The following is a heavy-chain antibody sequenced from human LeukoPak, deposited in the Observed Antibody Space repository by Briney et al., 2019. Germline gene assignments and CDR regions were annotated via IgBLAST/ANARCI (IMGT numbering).Heavy chain of an antibody. Sequence: GGSLRLSCAASGFTVSSNYMSWVRQAPGKGLEWVSVIYSGGSTYYADSVKGRFTISRDNSKNTLYLQMNSLRAEDTAVYYCARPVIDYYYGMDVWGQGTTVTVSS. CDR1: GFTVSSNY. D-gene: IGHD2-21*01. J-gene: IGHJ6*02. V-gene: IGHV3-66*04. CDR2: IYSGGST. CDR3: ARPVIDYYYGMDV.